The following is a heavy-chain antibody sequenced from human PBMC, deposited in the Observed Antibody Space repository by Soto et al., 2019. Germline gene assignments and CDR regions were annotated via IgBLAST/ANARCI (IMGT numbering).Heavy chain of an antibody. Sequence: EVQLVESGGGLVQPGGSLRLSCAASGFTVSSNYMSWVRQAPGKGLEWVSVIYSGGSTYYADSVKGRFTISRDNSKNTLYLQMNSLRAEDTAVYYCARDCRSGGYDPYWYFDLWGRGTLVTVSS. CDR2: IYSGGST. CDR1: GFTVSSNY. V-gene: IGHV3-66*01. CDR3: ARDCRSGGYDPYWYFDL. D-gene: IGHD5-12*01. J-gene: IGHJ2*01.